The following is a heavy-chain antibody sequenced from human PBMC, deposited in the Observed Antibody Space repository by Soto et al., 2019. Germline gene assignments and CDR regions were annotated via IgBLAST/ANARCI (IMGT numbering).Heavy chain of an antibody. D-gene: IGHD2-8*01. CDR1: GGSISSYY. J-gene: IGHJ4*02. CDR3: ASTYCTNGVCLDHAFDY. V-gene: IGHV4-59*01. Sequence: EALSLTCTGSGGSISSYYWSWIRQPQGKGLEWIGYIYYSGSTNYNPSLKSRVTISVDTSKNQFSLKLSSVTAADTAVYYCASTYCTNGVCLDHAFDYWGQGTLVTVSS. CDR2: IYYSGST.